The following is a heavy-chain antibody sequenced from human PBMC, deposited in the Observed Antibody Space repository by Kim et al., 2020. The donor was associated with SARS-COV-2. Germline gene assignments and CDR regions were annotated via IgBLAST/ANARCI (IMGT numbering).Heavy chain of an antibody. Sequence: SETLSLTCTVSGGSISSSSYYWGWLRQPQGKGLEWIGSIYYSGSTYYTPSLKSRITISVDTSKNQFSLKLSSVTAADTAVYYCAGLQLSRITIFGVVAKGNWFDPWRQGTLVTVSS. CDR2: IYYSGST. J-gene: IGHJ5*02. D-gene: IGHD3-3*01. V-gene: IGHV4-39*01. CDR1: GGSISSSSYY. CDR3: AGLQLSRITIFGVVAKGNWFDP.